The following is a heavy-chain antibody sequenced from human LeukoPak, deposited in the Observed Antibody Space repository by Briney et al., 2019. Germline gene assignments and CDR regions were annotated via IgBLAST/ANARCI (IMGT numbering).Heavy chain of an antibody. J-gene: IGHJ4*02. CDR1: GDSVASNSAA. V-gene: IGHV6-1*01. CDR2: TYYRSKWYN. D-gene: IGHD2-8*01. Sequence: SQTLSLICAISGDSVASNSAAWNWIRQSPSRGLEWLGRTYYRSKWYNDYAVSVKSRITINPDTSKNQFSLQLNSVTPEDTAVYYCARELVPTVIVLMVYARYFDYWGQGTLVTVSS. CDR3: ARELVPTVIVLMVYARYFDY.